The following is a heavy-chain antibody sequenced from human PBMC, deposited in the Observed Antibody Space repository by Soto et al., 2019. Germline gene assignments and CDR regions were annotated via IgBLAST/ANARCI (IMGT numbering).Heavy chain of an antibody. CDR1: GGSISSYY. Sequence: QVQLQESGPGLVKPSETLSLTCTVSGGSISSYYWSWIRQPPGKGLEWIGYIYYSGSTNYNPSLKIPVTISVDTSKTQFSLKLSSVTAADTAVYYCARHSSGWYSWYFDLWGRGTLVTVSS. V-gene: IGHV4-59*08. CDR3: ARHSSGWYSWYFDL. CDR2: IYYSGST. J-gene: IGHJ2*01. D-gene: IGHD6-19*01.